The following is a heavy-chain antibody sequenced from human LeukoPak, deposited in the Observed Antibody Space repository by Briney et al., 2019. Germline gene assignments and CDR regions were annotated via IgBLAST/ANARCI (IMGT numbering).Heavy chain of an antibody. CDR1: GFTFSSYG. CDR3: AREADYYDSSGYYPLDY. D-gene: IGHD3-22*01. CDR2: IWYDGSNK. V-gene: IGHV3-33*01. Sequence: GGSLRLSCAASGFTFSSYGMHWVRQAPGKGLEWVAVIWYDGSNKYYADSVKGRFTISRDNSKNTLYLQMNSLWAEDTAVYYCAREADYYDSSGYYPLDYWGQGTLVTVSS. J-gene: IGHJ4*02.